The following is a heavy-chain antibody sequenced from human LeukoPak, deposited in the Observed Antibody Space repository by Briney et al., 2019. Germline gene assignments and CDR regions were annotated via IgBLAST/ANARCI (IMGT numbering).Heavy chain of an antibody. D-gene: IGHD2-15*01. V-gene: IGHV4-34*01. Sequence: SETLSLTCAVYGGSFSGYYWSWIRQPPGKGLEWIGEINHSGSTNYNPSLKSRVTISVDTSKNQFSLKLSSVTAADTAVYYCARARGRIRGGSRIWFDPWGQGTLVTVSS. CDR1: GGSFSGYY. J-gene: IGHJ5*02. CDR2: INHSGST. CDR3: ARARGRIRGGSRIWFDP.